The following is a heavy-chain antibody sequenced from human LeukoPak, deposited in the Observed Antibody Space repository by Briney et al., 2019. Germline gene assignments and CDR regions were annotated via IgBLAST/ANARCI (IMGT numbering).Heavy chain of an antibody. V-gene: IGHV3-48*04. D-gene: IGHD2-2*01. Sequence: GGSLRLSCAASGFSFSVYSMNWVRQAPGKGLEWLSYISSSSSVIYYADSVKGRFTISRDDAKNSLYLQMNSLRAEDTAVYYCARDLGCSSTSCRRESWFDPWGQGTLVTVSS. CDR1: GFSFSVYS. CDR3: ARDLGCSSTSCRRESWFDP. CDR2: ISSSSSVI. J-gene: IGHJ5*02.